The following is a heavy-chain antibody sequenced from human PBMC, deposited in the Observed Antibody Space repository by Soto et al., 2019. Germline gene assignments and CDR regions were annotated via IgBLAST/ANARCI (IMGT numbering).Heavy chain of an antibody. J-gene: IGHJ5*02. D-gene: IGHD2-15*01. CDR1: GLTFNRYW. V-gene: IGHV3-74*01. Sequence: GGSLRLSCAASGLTFNRYWMHWVRHAPGKGLVWVSHINTDGSNTNYADSVKGRFTISRDNAKSTLFLQMHSLRDEDTAVYYCAREFCSGGNCYTYYFDPWGQGIPVTVSS. CDR3: AREFCSGGNCYTYYFDP. CDR2: INTDGSNT.